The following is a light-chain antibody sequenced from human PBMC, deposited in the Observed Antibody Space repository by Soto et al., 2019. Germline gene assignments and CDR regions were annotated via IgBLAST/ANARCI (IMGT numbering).Light chain of an antibody. CDR1: QCINTY. CDR2: AAS. V-gene: IGKV1-27*01. Sequence: DIQMTQSPSSLSASVGDRVTITCRASQCINTYLAWYQQKPVRAPQLLIYAASALHSGVPSRFSGSGSGTDFTLTIASLQPEDVATYYCQKYNSAPRTFGQGTKVEIK. CDR3: QKYNSAPRT. J-gene: IGKJ1*01.